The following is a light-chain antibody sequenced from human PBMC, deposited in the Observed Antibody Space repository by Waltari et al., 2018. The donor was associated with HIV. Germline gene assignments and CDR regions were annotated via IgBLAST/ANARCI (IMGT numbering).Light chain of an antibody. Sequence: QSALTQPRSVSGSPGPSVTISCTGTSSYIRYFDSFSWYQQYPGKAPKVIIYEVSQRPSGVPDRFTASKSGITASLTISGLQDEDEAHYYCCSYAGAYTYVFGTGTKVTVL. CDR2: EVS. CDR1: SSYIRYFDS. J-gene: IGLJ1*01. V-gene: IGLV2-11*01. CDR3: CSYAGAYTYV.